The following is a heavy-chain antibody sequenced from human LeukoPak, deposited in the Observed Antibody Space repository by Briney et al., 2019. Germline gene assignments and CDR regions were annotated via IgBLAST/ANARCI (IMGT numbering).Heavy chain of an antibody. Sequence: PSETLSLTCTVSGGSISSYYWSWIRQPPGKGLEWIGYIYTSGSTNYNPSLKSRVTISVDTSKNQFSLKLSSVTAADTAVYYCARDVTIFGVVITDAFDIWGQGTMVTVSS. CDR2: IYTSGST. J-gene: IGHJ3*02. D-gene: IGHD3-3*01. CDR1: GGSISSYY. V-gene: IGHV4-4*09. CDR3: ARDVTIFGVVITDAFDI.